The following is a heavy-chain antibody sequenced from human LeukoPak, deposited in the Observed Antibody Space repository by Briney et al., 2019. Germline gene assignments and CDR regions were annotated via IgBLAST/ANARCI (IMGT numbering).Heavy chain of an antibody. D-gene: IGHD6-19*01. J-gene: IGHJ4*02. CDR3: ARRSRVSSGWFDY. V-gene: IGHV3-23*01. Sequence: PGGSLRLSCAASGFNFSSYAMGWVRQAPGKGLEWVSAITGSGTTTYFADSVRGHFTISRDNSENTLNLEINGLRADDTALYYCARRSRVSSGWFDYWGQGTLVTVAS. CDR2: ITGSGTTT. CDR1: GFNFSSYA.